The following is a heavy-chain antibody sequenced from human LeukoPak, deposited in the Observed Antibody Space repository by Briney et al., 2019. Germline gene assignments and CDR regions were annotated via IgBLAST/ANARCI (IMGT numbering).Heavy chain of an antibody. D-gene: IGHD3-10*01. CDR3: ARVYYGSGSFYFDY. Sequence: SETLSLTCTVSGGSISSCYWSWIRQPPGKGLEWIGYIYYSGSTNYNPSLKSRVTISVDTSKNQFSLKLSSVTAADTAVYYWARVYYGSGSFYFDYWGQGTLVTVSS. CDR1: GGSISSCY. V-gene: IGHV4-59*01. J-gene: IGHJ4*02. CDR2: IYYSGST.